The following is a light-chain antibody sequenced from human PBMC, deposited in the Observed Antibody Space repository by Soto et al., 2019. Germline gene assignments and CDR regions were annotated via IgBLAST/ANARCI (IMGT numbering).Light chain of an antibody. CDR3: QHRSDWPT. CDR2: DAS. CDR1: QSVSSY. J-gene: IGKJ4*02. Sequence: DIVLTQSPGTLSLSPGERATLSCRASQSVSSYLAWYQHKGGQAPRLLIYDASNRATGIPARFSGSGSGTDFTLTISRLEPEDFAVYYCQHRSDWPTFGGGTKVEIK. V-gene: IGKV3-11*01.